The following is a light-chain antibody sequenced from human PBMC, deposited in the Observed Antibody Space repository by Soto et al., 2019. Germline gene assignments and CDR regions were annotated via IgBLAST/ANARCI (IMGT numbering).Light chain of an antibody. Sequence: EIVMTQSPATLSVSPGERASLSCRASQSVGSKLAWYQHKPGQAPRLLIYDASTRATGFPARFSGSGSGTEFTLTISSLQPEDFAVYYCQQYYNWPPFTFGPGTKVDIK. V-gene: IGKV3-15*01. CDR2: DAS. CDR1: QSVGSK. CDR3: QQYYNWPPFT. J-gene: IGKJ3*01.